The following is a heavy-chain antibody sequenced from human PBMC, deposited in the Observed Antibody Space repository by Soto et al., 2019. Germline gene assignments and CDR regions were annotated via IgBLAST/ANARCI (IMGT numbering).Heavy chain of an antibody. CDR2: ISYDGSNK. CDR1: GFTFSSYA. V-gene: IGHV3-30-3*01. Sequence: QVQLVESGGGVVQPGRSLRLSCAASGFTFSSYAMHWVRQAPGKGLEWVAVISYDGSNKYYADSVKGRFTISRDNSKNTLYLQMNSLRAEDTAVYYCTTFGGPLDYWGQGTLVTVSS. D-gene: IGHD3-16*01. CDR3: TTFGGPLDY. J-gene: IGHJ4*02.